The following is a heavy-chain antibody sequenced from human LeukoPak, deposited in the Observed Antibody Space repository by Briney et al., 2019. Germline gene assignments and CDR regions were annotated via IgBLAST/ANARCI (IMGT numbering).Heavy chain of an antibody. CDR1: GFTFSSYG. Sequence: PGRSLRLSCAASGFTFSSYGMHWVRQAPGKGLEWVALIWSAGSNKHYADSVKGRFTISRDNSKNTLYLQMNSLRAEDTAVYYCATRGPITYYYDSSGYYWYDPWGQGTLVTVSS. D-gene: IGHD3-22*01. CDR2: IWSAGSNK. CDR3: ATRGPITYYYDSSGYYWYDP. J-gene: IGHJ5*02. V-gene: IGHV3-30*19.